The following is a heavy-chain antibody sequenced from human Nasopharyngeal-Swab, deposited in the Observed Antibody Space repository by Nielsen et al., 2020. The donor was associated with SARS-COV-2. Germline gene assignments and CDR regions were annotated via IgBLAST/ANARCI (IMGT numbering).Heavy chain of an antibody. CDR1: GFTLGDYA. Sequence: GESLKIPCTTPGFTLGDYAMSWFRQAPGKGPEWVGFFRCKTYGGAPAYAPSVKGRFTISRDGAESIAYLQMNSLETEYTGVYYCARSVGSFYGQGAFDIWGQGTMVTVSS. CDR3: ARSVGSFYGQGAFDI. CDR2: FRCKTYGGAP. J-gene: IGHJ3*02. D-gene: IGHD1-26*01. V-gene: IGHV3-49*01.